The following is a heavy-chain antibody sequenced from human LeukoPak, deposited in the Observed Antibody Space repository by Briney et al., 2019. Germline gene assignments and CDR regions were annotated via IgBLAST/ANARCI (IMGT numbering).Heavy chain of an antibody. Sequence: ASVKVSCKVSGYTLTELSMHWVRQAPGKGLEWMGGFDPEDGETIYAQKLQGRVTMTTDTSTSTAYMELRSLRSDDTAVYYCARDGDYVGDWFDPWGQGTLVTVSS. D-gene: IGHD4-17*01. CDR2: FDPEDGET. CDR1: GYTLTELS. J-gene: IGHJ5*02. CDR3: ARDGDYVGDWFDP. V-gene: IGHV1-24*01.